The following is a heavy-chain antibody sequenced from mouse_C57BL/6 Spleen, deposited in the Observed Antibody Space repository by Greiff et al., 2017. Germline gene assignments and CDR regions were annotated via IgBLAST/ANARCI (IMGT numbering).Heavy chain of an antibody. CDR3: TRGAFDY. Sequence: EVKLVESGEGLVKPGGSLKLSCAASGFTFSSYAMSWVRQTPEKRLEWVAYISSGGDYLYYADTVKGRFTISRDNARNTLYLQMSSLKSEDRAMDYCTRGAFDYWGQGTTLTVSS. V-gene: IGHV5-9-1*02. J-gene: IGHJ2*01. CDR2: ISSGGDYL. CDR1: GFTFSSYA.